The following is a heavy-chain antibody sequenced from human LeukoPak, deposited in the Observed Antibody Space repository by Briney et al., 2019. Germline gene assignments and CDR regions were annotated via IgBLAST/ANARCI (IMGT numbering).Heavy chain of an antibody. CDR2: IYYSGST. CDR1: GGSISSYY. V-gene: IGHV4-59*08. Sequence: SETLSLTCTVSGGSISSYYWSWIRQPPGKGLEWIGYIYYSGSTNYNPSLKSRVTISVDTSKNQFSLKLSSVTAADTAVYYCVAYSSSSGDYWGQGTLVTVSS. D-gene: IGHD6-6*01. CDR3: VAYSSSSGDY. J-gene: IGHJ4*02.